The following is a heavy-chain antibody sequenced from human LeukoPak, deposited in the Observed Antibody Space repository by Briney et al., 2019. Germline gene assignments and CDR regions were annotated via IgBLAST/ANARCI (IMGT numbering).Heavy chain of an antibody. J-gene: IGHJ5*02. V-gene: IGHV3-15*01. Sequence: GSLRLSCAASGFTFSNAWMSWVRQAPGKGLEWVGRIKGKTDGGTTDYAAPVKGRFTISRDDSKNTLYLQMNSLKTEDTAVYYCTTDGPYSGSYHWGQGTLVTVSS. D-gene: IGHD1-26*01. CDR1: GFTFSNAW. CDR2: IKGKTDGGTT. CDR3: TTDGPYSGSYH.